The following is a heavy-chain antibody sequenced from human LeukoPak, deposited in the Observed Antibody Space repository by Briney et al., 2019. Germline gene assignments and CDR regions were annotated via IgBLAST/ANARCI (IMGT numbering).Heavy chain of an antibody. V-gene: IGHV3-30*18. Sequence: PGRSLRLSCAASGFSFSRYGMHWVRQAPGKGLEWVTVISYDGNNKYYGDSVKGRFTISRDNSKNTLYLQMNSLSTEDTAVYYCAKDSGIAVVVGYSWLDPWGQGTLVIVSS. J-gene: IGHJ5*02. CDR1: GFSFSRYG. CDR3: AKDSGIAVVVGYSWLDP. D-gene: IGHD6-19*01. CDR2: ISYDGNNK.